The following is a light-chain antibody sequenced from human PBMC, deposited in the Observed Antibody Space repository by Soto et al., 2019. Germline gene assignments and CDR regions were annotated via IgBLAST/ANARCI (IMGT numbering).Light chain of an antibody. CDR3: EQANSFPIT. CDR2: DAY. J-gene: IGKJ5*01. CDR1: QSISDR. Sequence: DIQMTQSPSTLSASVGDRVTITCRASQSISDRLAWYQRKPGKAPKLLIFDAYSLESGAQSRFSGSGSGTEFTLTIRSLQPEDFATYHCEQANSFPITFGQGTRLEIK. V-gene: IGKV1-5*01.